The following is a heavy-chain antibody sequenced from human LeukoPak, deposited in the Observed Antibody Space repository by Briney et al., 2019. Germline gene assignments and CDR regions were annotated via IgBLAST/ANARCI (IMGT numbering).Heavy chain of an antibody. CDR3: ARGKAAAGKYNWFDP. V-gene: IGHV4-34*01. J-gene: IGHJ5*02. CDR2: INHSGST. D-gene: IGHD6-13*01. CDR1: GGSFSGYY. Sequence: SETLSLTCAVYGGSFSGYYWSWIRQPPGKGLEWIGEINHSGSTNYNPSLKSRVTISVDTSRNQFSLKLSSVTAADTAVYYCARGKAAAGKYNWFDPWGQGTLVTVSS.